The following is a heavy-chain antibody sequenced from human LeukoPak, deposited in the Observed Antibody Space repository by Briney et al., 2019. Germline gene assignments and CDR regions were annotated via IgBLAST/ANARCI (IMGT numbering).Heavy chain of an antibody. D-gene: IGHD3-22*01. J-gene: IGHJ4*02. CDR3: AKDMKYDSSGYSH. CDR2: ISGSGGST. V-gene: IGHV3-23*01. Sequence: GGSLRLSCAASGFTFSSYAMSWVRQAPGKGLEWVSAISGSGGSTYYADSVKGRFTISRDNAKNSLYLQMNSLRPEDTALYYCAKDMKYDSSGYSHWGQGTLVTVSS. CDR1: GFTFSSYA.